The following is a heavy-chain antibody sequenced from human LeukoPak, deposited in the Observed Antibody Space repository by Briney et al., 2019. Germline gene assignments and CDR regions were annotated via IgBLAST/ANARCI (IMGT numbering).Heavy chain of an antibody. V-gene: IGHV3-30*04. J-gene: IGHJ4*02. CDR1: GFTFSSYA. Sequence: GGSLRLSCAASGFTFSSYAMHWVRQAPGKGLEWVAVISYDGSNKYYADSVKGRFTISRDNSKNTLYLQMNSLRAEDTAVYYCATGGGHSAWDYFDYWGQATLVTVST. CDR2: ISYDGSNK. CDR3: ATGGGHSAWDYFDY. D-gene: IGHD5-18*01.